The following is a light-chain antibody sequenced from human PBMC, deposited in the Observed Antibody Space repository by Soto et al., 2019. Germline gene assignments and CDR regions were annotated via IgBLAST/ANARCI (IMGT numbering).Light chain of an antibody. CDR2: RNN. Sequence: QSVLTQPPSASGTPGQTVTISCSGSSSNIGSNYVYWYQLLPGTAPKLLIYRNNQRPSGVPDRFFGSKSGTSASLAVSGLRSEDEADYYCAAWDDSLSGRVLFGGGTKLTVL. CDR1: SSNIGSNY. CDR3: AAWDDSLSGRVL. J-gene: IGLJ2*01. V-gene: IGLV1-47*01.